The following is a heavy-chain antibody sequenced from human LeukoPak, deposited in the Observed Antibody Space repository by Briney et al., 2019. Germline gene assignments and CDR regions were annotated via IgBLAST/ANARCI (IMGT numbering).Heavy chain of an antibody. V-gene: IGHV1-2*02. CDR2: INPNSGGT. J-gene: IGHJ5*02. Sequence: ASVKVSFKAAGYTFTGYYMHWVRQAPGQGLEWMGWINPNSGGTNYSQKFQGRVTMTRATSISTAYMELSRLRSDDTAVYYCAREDTAMVMVWFDPWGQGTLVTVSS. CDR3: AREDTAMVMVWFDP. CDR1: GYTFTGYY. D-gene: IGHD5-18*01.